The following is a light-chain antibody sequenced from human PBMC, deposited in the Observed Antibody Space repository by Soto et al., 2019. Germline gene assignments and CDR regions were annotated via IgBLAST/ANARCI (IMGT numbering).Light chain of an antibody. J-gene: IGKJ2*01. CDR2: DAS. V-gene: IGKV1-5*01. Sequence: DIQMTQSPSTLSASVGDRVSITCRASQTITNWLAWYQQKPGKAPKLLIYDASRLQTGVPSRFSGSGSGTEFTLTISSLQPDDFATYYCQQYDSYPYTFGQGTKLDIK. CDR3: QQYDSYPYT. CDR1: QTITNW.